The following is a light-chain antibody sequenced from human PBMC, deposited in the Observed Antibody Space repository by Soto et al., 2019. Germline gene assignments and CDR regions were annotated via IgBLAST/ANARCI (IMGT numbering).Light chain of an antibody. J-gene: IGKJ3*01. V-gene: IGKV1-27*01. CDR1: QGISNS. CDR2: AAS. Sequence: DIQMTQSPSSLSASVGDTVTITCRASQGISNSLAWYQQKPGKVPDLLIYAASTLQSGVPSRFSGSGSGTDFTLTNSSLQPEDVATCYFQEYHSPPFTFGPGPKVDIK. CDR3: QEYHSPPFT.